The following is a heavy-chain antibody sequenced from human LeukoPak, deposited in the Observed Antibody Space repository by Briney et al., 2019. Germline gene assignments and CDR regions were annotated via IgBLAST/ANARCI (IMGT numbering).Heavy chain of an antibody. CDR1: GFTFSSYS. Sequence: PGGSLRLSCAASGFTFSSYSMNWVRQAPGKGLEWVSYISSSSTIYYADSVKGRFTISRDNAKNSLYLQMNSLRAEDTAVYYCARAAAAGYWGQGTLVTVSS. J-gene: IGHJ4*02. V-gene: IGHV3-48*04. CDR2: ISSSSTI. CDR3: ARAAAAGY. D-gene: IGHD6-13*01.